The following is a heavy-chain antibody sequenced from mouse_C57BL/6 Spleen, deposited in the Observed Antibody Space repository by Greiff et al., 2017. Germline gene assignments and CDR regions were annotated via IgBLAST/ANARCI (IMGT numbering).Heavy chain of an antibody. J-gene: IGHJ2*01. CDR1: GYTFTDYE. Sequence: QVQLQQSGAELVRPGASVTLSCKASGYTFTDYEMHWVKQTPVHGLEWIGAFDPETGGTAYNQKFKGKAKLTADKSSSTAYMELRSLTSEDSAVYYCTRGYLDYFDYWGQGTTLTVSS. V-gene: IGHV1-15*01. CDR3: TRGYLDYFDY. CDR2: FDPETGGT. D-gene: IGHD2-3*01.